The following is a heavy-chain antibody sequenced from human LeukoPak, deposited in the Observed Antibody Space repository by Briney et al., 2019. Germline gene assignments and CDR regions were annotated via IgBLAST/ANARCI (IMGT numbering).Heavy chain of an antibody. CDR1: GFTFCSYE. Sequence: GGALRLSCAASGFTFCSYEMNWVRQAPGKGLEWVSYISSSGSTIYYADSVKGRFTISRDNARNSLYLQMNSLRAEDTAVYYCAELGITMIGGVWGKGTTVTISS. CDR3: AELGITMIGGV. D-gene: IGHD3-10*02. V-gene: IGHV3-48*03. J-gene: IGHJ6*04. CDR2: ISSSGSTI.